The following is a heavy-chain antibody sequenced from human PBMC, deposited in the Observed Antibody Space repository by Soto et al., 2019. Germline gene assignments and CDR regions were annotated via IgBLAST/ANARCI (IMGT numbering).Heavy chain of an antibody. CDR2: IYYSGST. J-gene: IGHJ4*02. CDR1: GGSVSSGSYY. V-gene: IGHV4-61*01. CDR3: ARRRIAAAGEFAY. D-gene: IGHD6-13*01. Sequence: KASETLSLTCTVSGGSVSSGSYYWSWIRQPPGKGLEWIGYIYYSGSTNYNPSLKSRVTISVDTSKNQFSLKLSSVTAADTAVYYCARRRIAAAGEFAYWGQGPLVTVSS.